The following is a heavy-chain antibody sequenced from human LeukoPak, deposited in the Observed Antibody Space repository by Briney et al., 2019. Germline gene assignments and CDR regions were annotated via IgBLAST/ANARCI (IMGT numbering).Heavy chain of an antibody. CDR3: ARIAVGDSYYGLDA. CDR2: IRSDGSSP. V-gene: IGHV3-74*01. D-gene: IGHD6-19*01. CDR1: GFTFSYYW. Sequence: GGSLRLSCAASGFTFSYYWVHWVRQAPGKGLMCVSRIRSDGSSPSYADSVKGRCTISRDNAKNRLYLQMNSLRAEDTAVYYCARIAVGDSYYGLDAWGQGTTVTV. J-gene: IGHJ6*02.